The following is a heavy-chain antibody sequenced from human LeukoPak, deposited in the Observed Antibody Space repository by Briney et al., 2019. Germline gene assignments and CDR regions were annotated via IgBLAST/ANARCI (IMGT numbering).Heavy chain of an antibody. CDR3: ARTLTTVTPFDY. CDR1: GFTFSSYS. V-gene: IGHV3-21*01. J-gene: IGHJ4*02. Sequence: PGGSLRLSCAASGFTFSSYSMNWVRQAPGKGPEWVSSISSSSSYIYYADSVKGRFTISRDNAKNSLYLQMNSLRAEDTAVYYCARTLTTVTPFDYWGQGTLVTVSS. CDR2: ISSSSSYI. D-gene: IGHD4-17*01.